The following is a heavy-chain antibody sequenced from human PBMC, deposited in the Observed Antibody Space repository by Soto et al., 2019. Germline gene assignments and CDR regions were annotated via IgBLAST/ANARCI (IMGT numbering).Heavy chain of an antibody. V-gene: IGHV3-30*18. CDR3: AKELPEEMATIPGYFDY. D-gene: IGHD5-12*01. J-gene: IGHJ4*02. CDR1: GFTFSSYG. CDR2: ISYDGSNK. Sequence: PGGSLRLSCAASGFTFSSYGMHWVRQAPGKGLEWVAVISYDGSNKYYADSVKGRFTISRDNSKNTLYLQMNSLRAEDTAVYYCAKELPEEMATIPGYFDYWGQGTLVTVSS.